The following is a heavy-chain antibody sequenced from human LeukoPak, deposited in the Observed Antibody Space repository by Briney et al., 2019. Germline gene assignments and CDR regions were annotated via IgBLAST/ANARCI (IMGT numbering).Heavy chain of an antibody. V-gene: IGHV4-4*07. J-gene: IGHJ4*02. Sequence: SETLSLTCTVSGGSIGSYYWTWVRQPAGKGLEWIGRISSSGSTNYNPPLKSRVTMSVDTSKNQFSLKLTSVTAADTAVYYCAREGRNSTSGHWGQGTLVTVSS. CDR2: ISSSGST. CDR1: GGSIGSYY. CDR3: AREGRNSTSGH. D-gene: IGHD2/OR15-2a*01.